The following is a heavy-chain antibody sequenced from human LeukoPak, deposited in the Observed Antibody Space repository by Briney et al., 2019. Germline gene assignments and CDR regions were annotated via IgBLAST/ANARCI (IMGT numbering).Heavy chain of an antibody. Sequence: ASVKVSCKASGGTFSSYAISWVRQAPGQGLEWMGRIIPILGIANYAQKFQGRVTITADKSTSTAYMELSSLRSEDTAVYYCAREHVGDYYDSSGYPRDYWGQGTLVTVSS. D-gene: IGHD3-22*01. CDR3: AREHVGDYYDSSGYPRDY. J-gene: IGHJ4*02. CDR2: IIPILGIA. CDR1: GGTFSSYA. V-gene: IGHV1-69*04.